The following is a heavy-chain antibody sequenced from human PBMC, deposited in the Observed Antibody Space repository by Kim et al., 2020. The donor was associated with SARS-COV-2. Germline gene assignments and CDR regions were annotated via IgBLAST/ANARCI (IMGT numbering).Heavy chain of an antibody. V-gene: IGHV4-39*07. D-gene: IGHD1-26*01. CDR3: ARGGWGRVGATISGGWFDP. Sequence: SETLSLTCTVSGGSISSSSYYWGWIRQPPGKGLEWIGSIYYSGSTYYNPSLKSRVTISVDTSKNQFSLKLSSVTAADTAVYYCARGGWGRVGATISGGWFDPWGQGTLVTVSS. CDR1: GGSISSSSYY. J-gene: IGHJ5*02. CDR2: IYYSGST.